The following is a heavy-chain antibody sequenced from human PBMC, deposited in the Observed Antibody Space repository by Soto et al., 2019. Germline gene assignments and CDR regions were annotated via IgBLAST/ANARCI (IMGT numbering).Heavy chain of an antibody. D-gene: IGHD2-2*01. CDR3: ARGLVVPAGDAFYI. V-gene: IGHV3-74*01. CDR1: GFTFRSYW. J-gene: IGHJ3*02. Sequence: EVQLVESGGGLVQPGGSLRLSCAASGFTFRSYWMHWVRQAPGKGLVWVSRINGGGSSTSYADSVKGRFTISRDNAKNTLYLQMNSLRAEDTAVYYCARGLVVPAGDAFYIWGQGTRVTVSS. CDR2: INGGGSST.